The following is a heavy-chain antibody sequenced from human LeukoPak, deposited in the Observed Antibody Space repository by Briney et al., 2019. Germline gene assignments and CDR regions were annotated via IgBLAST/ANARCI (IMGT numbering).Heavy chain of an antibody. J-gene: IGHJ4*02. Sequence: GASMKVSCKASGYTFTHHPMHWVRQAPGQGLEWMGSINPNSGDTNYVQTFQGRVTMTRDPSISAAYMELSGLRADDTAVYYCARERYTAYGNFDYWGQGTQVTVSS. CDR2: INPNSGDT. V-gene: IGHV1-2*02. CDR3: ARERYTAYGNFDY. D-gene: IGHD5-12*01. CDR1: GYTFTHHP.